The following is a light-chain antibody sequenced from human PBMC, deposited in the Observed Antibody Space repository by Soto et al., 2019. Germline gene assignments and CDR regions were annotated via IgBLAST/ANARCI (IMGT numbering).Light chain of an antibody. Sequence: QSPLTQPASVSGSPGQSITISCTGTSSDVGRYNYVSWYQQHPGKAPKLMIFEVSNRPSGVSTRFSGSKSGNTASLTISGLQAEDEADYYCSSYTGGATLVVFGGGTKLTVL. J-gene: IGLJ3*02. V-gene: IGLV2-14*01. CDR3: SSYTGGATLVV. CDR1: SSDVGRYNY. CDR2: EVS.